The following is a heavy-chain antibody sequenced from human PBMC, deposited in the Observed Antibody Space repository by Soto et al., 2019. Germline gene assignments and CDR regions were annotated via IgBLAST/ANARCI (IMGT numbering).Heavy chain of an antibody. V-gene: IGHV1-18*01. Sequence: QAQLVQSATEVTRPGASVKVSCKASGFSIKNYGITWVRLAPGQGLEWMGWISAVNGDTIFAQKFPGRVSMTTDTATSTAYMELRGLKSDDTARYYCARDGGSGVLNAFDVWGHGTMVAVS. CDR1: GFSIKNYG. CDR2: ISAVNGDT. J-gene: IGHJ3*01. D-gene: IGHD3-10*01. CDR3: ARDGGSGVLNAFDV.